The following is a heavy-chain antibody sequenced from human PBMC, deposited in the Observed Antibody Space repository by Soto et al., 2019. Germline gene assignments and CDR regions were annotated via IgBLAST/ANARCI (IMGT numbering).Heavy chain of an antibody. V-gene: IGHV3-74*01. J-gene: IGHJ6*02. CDR3: ARGRPYGMDV. CDR1: GLTFGSYW. CDR2: IDSDGSST. Sequence: GSLRLSCAASGLTFGSYWMNWVRQAPGKGLVWVSRIDSDGSSTTYADSVKGRFTTSRDNAKDTLYLQMSSLRVEDTAVYYCARGRPYGMDVWGQGTTVTVSS.